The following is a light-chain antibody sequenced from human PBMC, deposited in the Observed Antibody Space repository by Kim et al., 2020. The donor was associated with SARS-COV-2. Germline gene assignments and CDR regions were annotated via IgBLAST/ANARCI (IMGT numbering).Light chain of an antibody. Sequence: EIVLTQSPATLSLSPGERATLSCRASRSVSSYLAWYQQKPGQAPRLLIYDASNRATGIPARFSGSGSGTDFTLTISSLEPEDFAVYYCQQRSNWPPVLTFGGGTKVDIK. V-gene: IGKV3-11*01. J-gene: IGKJ4*01. CDR3: QQRSNWPPVLT. CDR2: DAS. CDR1: RSVSSY.